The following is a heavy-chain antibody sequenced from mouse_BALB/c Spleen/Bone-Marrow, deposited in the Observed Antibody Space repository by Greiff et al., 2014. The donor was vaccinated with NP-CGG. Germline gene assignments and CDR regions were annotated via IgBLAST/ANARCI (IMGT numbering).Heavy chain of an antibody. CDR2: IDTSDSYT. D-gene: IGHD2-4*01. CDR1: GYAFTDRW. Sequence: VQLQQSGTELVMPGASVKMSCKASGYAFTDRWIHWVKQRPGQGLEWIGAIDTSDSYTNYNQKFKGKATLIVDESSSTAYIHLSSLTSGDSAVYYCARGGDDFSLDYWGQRTSVTVSS. V-gene: IGHV1-69*01. CDR3: ARGGDDFSLDY. J-gene: IGHJ4*01.